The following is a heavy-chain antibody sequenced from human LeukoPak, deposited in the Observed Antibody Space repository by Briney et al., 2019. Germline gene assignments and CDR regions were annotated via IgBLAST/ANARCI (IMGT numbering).Heavy chain of an antibody. D-gene: IGHD1-1*01. CDR1: GYTFTSYA. J-gene: IGHJ6*02. V-gene: IGHV1-3*01. CDR3: ARTQPLERSYYYYYGMDV. CDR2: INAGNGNT. Sequence: EASVKVSCKASGYTFTSYAMHWVRQAPGQRLEWMGWINAGNGNTKYSQKFQGRVTITRDTSASTAYMELSSLRSEDTAVYYCARTQPLERSYYYYYGMDVWGQGTTVTVSS.